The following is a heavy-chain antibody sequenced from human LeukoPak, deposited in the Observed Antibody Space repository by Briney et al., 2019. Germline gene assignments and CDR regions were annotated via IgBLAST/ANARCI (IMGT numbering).Heavy chain of an antibody. CDR2: IYYSGRT. V-gene: IGHV4-39*01. D-gene: IGHD1-26*01. Sequence: SETLSLTCTVSGGSIGSSAYSWGWIRQPPGKGLEWIGSIYYSGRTYYNPSLKSRVTISEDRSKNQFSLKLRSVTAADTAVFYCASIVGDTRDFDYWGQGTLVTVSS. CDR3: ASIVGDTRDFDY. J-gene: IGHJ4*02. CDR1: GGSIGSSAYS.